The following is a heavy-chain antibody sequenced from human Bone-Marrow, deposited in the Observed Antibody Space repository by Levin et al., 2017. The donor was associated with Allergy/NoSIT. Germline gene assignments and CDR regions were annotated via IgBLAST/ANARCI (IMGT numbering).Heavy chain of an antibody. CDR2: INAGNGNT. J-gene: IGHJ4*02. Sequence: ASVKVSCKASGYTFTSYAMHWVRQAPGQRLEWMGWINAGNGNTKYSQKFQGRVTITRDTSASTAYMELSSLRSEDTAVYYCARETGYCSSTSCYGAYLGIDYWGQGTLVTVSS. V-gene: IGHV1-3*01. CDR3: ARETGYCSSTSCYGAYLGIDY. CDR1: GYTFTSYA. D-gene: IGHD2-2*01.